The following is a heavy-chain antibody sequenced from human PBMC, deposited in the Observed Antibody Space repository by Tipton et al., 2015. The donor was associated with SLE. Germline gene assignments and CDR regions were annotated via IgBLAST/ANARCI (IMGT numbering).Heavy chain of an antibody. V-gene: IGHV3-15*01. Sequence: SLRLSCAVSGFSSSNAWMSWVRQAPGKGLEWIGRIRGERESDRTEYAAPVKGRFSISRDDSKNTVYLEMNSLKIEDTAVYYCLWVSADYWGQGTLVTVSS. J-gene: IGHJ4*02. D-gene: IGHD2-8*01. CDR3: LWVSADY. CDR1: GFSSSNAW. CDR2: IRGERESDRT.